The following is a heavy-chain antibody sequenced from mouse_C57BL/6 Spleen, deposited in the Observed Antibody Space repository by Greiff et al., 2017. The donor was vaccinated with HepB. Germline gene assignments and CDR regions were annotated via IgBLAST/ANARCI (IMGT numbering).Heavy chain of an antibody. D-gene: IGHD1-1*01. CDR3: ARYDGYSSQPSYAMDY. Sequence: EVKLMESGGGLVQPGGSLSLSCAASGFTFTDYYMSWVRQPPGKALEWWGFISNKANGYTTEYSATVKGRFTISNDNSQSILYRQMNALGAEDSATYYCARYDGYSSQPSYAMDYWGQGSSVTVSS. V-gene: IGHV7-3*01. CDR2: ISNKANGYTT. J-gene: IGHJ4*01. CDR1: GFTFTDYY.